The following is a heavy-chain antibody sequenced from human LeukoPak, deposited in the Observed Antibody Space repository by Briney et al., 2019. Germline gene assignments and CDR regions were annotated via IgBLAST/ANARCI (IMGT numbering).Heavy chain of an antibody. Sequence: SETLSLTCTVSVGSISSGDYYWSWIRQPPGTGLEWIGYIYYSGSTYYNPSLKSRVTISVDTSKNQFSLKLSSVTAADTAVYYCARASGYSYGYSFDYWGQGTLVTVSS. V-gene: IGHV4-30-4*01. D-gene: IGHD5-18*01. CDR2: IYYSGST. CDR3: ARASGYSYGYSFDY. J-gene: IGHJ4*02. CDR1: VGSISSGDYY.